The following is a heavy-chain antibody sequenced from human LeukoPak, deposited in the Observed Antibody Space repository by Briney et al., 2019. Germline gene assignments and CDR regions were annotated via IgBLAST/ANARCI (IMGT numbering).Heavy chain of an antibody. V-gene: IGHV3-11*01. CDR3: ARELVPAAMTGFDP. D-gene: IGHD2-2*01. CDR1: GFTFSDYY. Sequence: PGGSLRLSCAASGFTFSDYYMSWIRQAPGKGLEWVSYISSSGSTIYYADSVKGRFTISRDNAKNSLYLQMNSLRAEDTAVYYGARELVPAAMTGFDPWGQGTLVTVSS. CDR2: ISSSGSTI. J-gene: IGHJ5*02.